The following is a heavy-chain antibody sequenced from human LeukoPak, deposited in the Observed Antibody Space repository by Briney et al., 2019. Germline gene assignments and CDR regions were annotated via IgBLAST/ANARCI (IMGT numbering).Heavy chain of an antibody. CDR2: ISDSGGST. Sequence: GGSLRLSCAASGFTFSSYAMSWVRQAPGKGLEWVSTISDSGGSTYYADSVKGRFTISRDNSKNTLYLQMNSLRAEDTAVYYCANYGANHGHFDYWGQGTLVTVSS. J-gene: IGHJ4*02. D-gene: IGHD4-17*01. V-gene: IGHV3-23*01. CDR1: GFTFSSYA. CDR3: ANYGANHGHFDY.